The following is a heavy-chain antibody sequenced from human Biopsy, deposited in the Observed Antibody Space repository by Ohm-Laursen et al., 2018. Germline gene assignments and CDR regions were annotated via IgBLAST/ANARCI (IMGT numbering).Heavy chain of an antibody. D-gene: IGHD3-10*01. CDR3: ARADPPLFYYGSGSSNWFDP. CDR2: MNPDSGNT. J-gene: IGHJ5*02. Sequence: ASVKVSCKTSGYTFASYEINWVRQATGQGLEWMGWMNPDSGNTGYAQNFQGRVTMTRNTSISTAYMELSSLRSEDTAVYFCARADPPLFYYGSGSSNWFDPWGQGTLVTVSS. V-gene: IGHV1-8*01. CDR1: GYTFASYE.